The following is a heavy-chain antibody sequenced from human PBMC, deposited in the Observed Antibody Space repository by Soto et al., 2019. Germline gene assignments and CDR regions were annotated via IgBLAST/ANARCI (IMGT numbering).Heavy chain of an antibody. J-gene: IGHJ6*02. D-gene: IGHD3-3*01. CDR1: GFSLDAYA. CDR2: ISYDGSNK. Sequence: PGGSLRLSCAASGFSLDAYAMHWVRQAPGKGHEWVAVISYDGSNKYYADSVKGRFTISRDNSKNTLYLQMNSLRAEDTAVYYCARGASYYDFWSGYFAPGYYYYYGMDVWGQGTTVTVSS. CDR3: ARGASYYDFWSGYFAPGYYYYYGMDV. V-gene: IGHV3-30-3*01.